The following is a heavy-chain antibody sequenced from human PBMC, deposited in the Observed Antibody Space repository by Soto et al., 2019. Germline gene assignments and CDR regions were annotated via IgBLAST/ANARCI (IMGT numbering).Heavy chain of an antibody. CDR1: GGSISSSNW. Sequence: SLTCAVSGGSISSSNWWSWVRQPPGKGLEWIREIYHSGSTNYNPSLKSRVTISVDKSKNQFSLKLSSVTAADTAVYYCGRVAVAGTRVDYWGQGTLVTVSS. J-gene: IGHJ4*02. CDR3: GRVAVAGTRVDY. CDR2: IYHSGST. V-gene: IGHV4-4*02. D-gene: IGHD6-19*01.